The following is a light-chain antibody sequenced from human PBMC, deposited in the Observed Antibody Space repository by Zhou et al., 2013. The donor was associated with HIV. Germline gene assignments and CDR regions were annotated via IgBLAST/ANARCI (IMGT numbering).Light chain of an antibody. V-gene: IGKV3-11*01. CDR1: QSVRNS. CDR3: QQSFNRVT. J-gene: IGKJ3*01. CDR2: DTS. Sequence: EIVLTQSPATLSLSPGERATLSCRASQSVRNSLVWYQQKPGQAPRLLIYDTSNRAIGIPARFSGSGSGTDFTLTISNLQPEDFAVYYCQQSFNRVTFGPGTRVDIK.